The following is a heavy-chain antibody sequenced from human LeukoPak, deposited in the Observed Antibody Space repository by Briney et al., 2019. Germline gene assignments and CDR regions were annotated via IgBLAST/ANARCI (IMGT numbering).Heavy chain of an antibody. J-gene: IGHJ4*02. CDR1: GGSISSYY. CDR2: IYYSGST. V-gene: IGHV4-59*01. Sequence: TSETLSLTCTVSGGSISSYYWSWIRQPPGKGLEWIGYIYYSGSTNYNLSLKGRVTISVDTSKNQFSLKLSSVTAADTAVYYCARSYGSGSYYIGWGQGTLVTVSS. D-gene: IGHD3-10*01. CDR3: ARSYGSGSYYIG.